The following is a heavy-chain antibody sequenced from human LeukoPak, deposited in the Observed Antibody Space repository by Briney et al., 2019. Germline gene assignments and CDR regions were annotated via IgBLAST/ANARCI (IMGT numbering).Heavy chain of an antibody. V-gene: IGHV4-31*03. D-gene: IGHD3-22*01. CDR1: GGSISSGGYY. Sequence: SETLSLTSTVSGGSISSGGYYWSWIRQHPGKGLEWIGYIYYSGSTYYNPSLKSRVTISVDTSKNQFSLKLSSVTAADTAVYYCARALHYYDSSRSSYCFDYWGQGTLVTVSS. CDR3: ARALHYYDSSRSSYCFDY. CDR2: IYYSGST. J-gene: IGHJ4*02.